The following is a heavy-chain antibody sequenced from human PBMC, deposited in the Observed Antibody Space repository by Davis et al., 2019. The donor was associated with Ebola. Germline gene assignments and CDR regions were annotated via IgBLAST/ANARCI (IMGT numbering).Heavy chain of an antibody. CDR1: GFTFSSYA. V-gene: IGHV3-23*01. CDR3: AKDRHSSSWYGFGYYFDY. D-gene: IGHD6-13*01. Sequence: PGGSLRLSCAASGFTFSSYAMSWVRQAPGKGLEWVSAISGSGGSTYYADSVKGRFTISRDNSKNTLYLQMNSLRAEDTAVYYCAKDRHSSSWYGFGYYFDYWGQGTLVTVSS. CDR2: ISGSGGST. J-gene: IGHJ4*02.